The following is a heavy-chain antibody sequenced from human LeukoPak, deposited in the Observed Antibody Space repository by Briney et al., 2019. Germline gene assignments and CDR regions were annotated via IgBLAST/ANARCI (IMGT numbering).Heavy chain of an antibody. J-gene: IGHJ4*02. Sequence: PGGSLRLSCAASGFTFSSYSMNWVRQAPGKGLDWVSSISGSNSYIYYADSMKGRFTISRDNAKNSLYLQMNSLRAEDTAVYYCAKVGLTVTTILDYFDYWGQGTLVIVSS. D-gene: IGHD4-11*01. CDR1: GFTFSSYS. CDR3: AKVGLTVTTILDYFDY. CDR2: ISGSNSYI. V-gene: IGHV3-21*01.